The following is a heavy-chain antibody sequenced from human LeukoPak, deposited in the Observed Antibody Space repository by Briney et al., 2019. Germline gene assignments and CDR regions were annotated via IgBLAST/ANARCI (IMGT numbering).Heavy chain of an antibody. CDR3: ARGPPDYTVYIYDY. CDR1: GGTFSNYT. J-gene: IGHJ4*02. D-gene: IGHD3-16*01. V-gene: IGHV1-69*02. Sequence: GASVKVSCKASGGTFSNYTISWVRQAPGQGLELMGKIIPILNLANFAQKFQGRVTITADKSTNTVYMELSSLRSEDMAMYFCARGPPDYTVYIYDYWGQGTLVTVSS. CDR2: IIPILNLA.